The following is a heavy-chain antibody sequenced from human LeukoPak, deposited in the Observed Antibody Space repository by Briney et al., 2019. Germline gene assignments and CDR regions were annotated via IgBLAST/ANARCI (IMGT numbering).Heavy chain of an antibody. CDR2: IYYSGST. CDR1: GGSISSGGYY. J-gene: IGHJ6*02. Sequence: SETLSLTCTVSGGSISSGGYYWSWIRQHPGKGLEWIGYIYYSGSTYYNPSLKSRVTISVDTSKNQFSLKLSSVTAADTAVYYCAREGDPNISGYQGGMDVWSQGTTVTVSS. D-gene: IGHD5-12*01. V-gene: IGHV4-31*03. CDR3: AREGDPNISGYQGGMDV.